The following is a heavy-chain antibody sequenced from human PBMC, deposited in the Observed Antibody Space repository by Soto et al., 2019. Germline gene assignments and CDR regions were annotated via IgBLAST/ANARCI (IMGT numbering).Heavy chain of an antibody. CDR3: ARESLKETITMTVVIDH. Sequence: SETLSLTCSASGDSISSYSWSWIRQPAGKGLEWLGRVYRGTSNYNPSLKSRLIMSLDTSKNQFSLNLRSVTAADTAVYYCARESLKETITMTVVIDHWGQGTQVTVSS. J-gene: IGHJ4*02. V-gene: IGHV4-4*07. D-gene: IGHD3-22*01. CDR1: GDSISSYS. CDR2: VYRGTS.